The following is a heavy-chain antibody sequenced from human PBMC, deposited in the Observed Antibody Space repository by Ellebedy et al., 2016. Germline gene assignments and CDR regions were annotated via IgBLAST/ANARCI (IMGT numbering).Heavy chain of an antibody. CDR2: VFHTGTA. D-gene: IGHD6-19*01. CDR1: GGSVTSDY. J-gene: IGHJ3*01. CDR3: AKWNGGWYAFEV. Sequence: SETLSLTCNVSGGSVTSDYWNWIRRPPGKGLEWIGYVFHTGTAHYNPSLKSRVTMSVDTSKRQFSLRLTSVTAADTAVYYCAKWNGGWYAFEVWGQGTMVTVSS. V-gene: IGHV4-59*02.